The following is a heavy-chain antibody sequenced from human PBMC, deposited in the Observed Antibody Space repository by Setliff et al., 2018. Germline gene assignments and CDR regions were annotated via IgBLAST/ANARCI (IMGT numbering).Heavy chain of an antibody. CDR2: FYHSGSM. D-gene: IGHD3-10*01. CDR1: GGSISSGSYY. CDR3: ARVLVLGYNWFDP. J-gene: IGHJ5*02. Sequence: SETLSLTCTVSGGSISSGSYYWNWIRQPPGKGLEWIGYFYHSGSMNYNPSLKGRVTMSVDTSNNQLSLKVNSVTAADTAVYFCARVLVLGYNWFDPWGQGTLVTVS. V-gene: IGHV4-61*01.